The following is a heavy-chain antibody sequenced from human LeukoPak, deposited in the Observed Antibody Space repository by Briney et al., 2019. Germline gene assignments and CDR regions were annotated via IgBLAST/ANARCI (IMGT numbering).Heavy chain of an antibody. J-gene: IGHJ5*02. Sequence: GSLRLSCAASGFTFSDYYMSWIRQPPGKGLEWIGEINHSGSINYNPSLKSRVTISVDTSKNQFSLKLSSVTAADTAVYYCARALRFLEWLIPAWGQGTLVTVSS. CDR3: ARALRFLEWLIPA. V-gene: IGHV4-34*01. D-gene: IGHD3-3*01. CDR2: INHSGSI. CDR1: GFTFSDYY.